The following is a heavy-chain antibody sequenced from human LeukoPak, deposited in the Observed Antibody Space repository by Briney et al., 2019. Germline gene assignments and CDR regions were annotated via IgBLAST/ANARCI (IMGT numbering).Heavy chain of an antibody. V-gene: IGHV3-74*01. Sequence: GGSLRLSCAASGFTFSSYWMHWVRQAPGKRLVWVSRINSDGSSTSYADSVKGRFTISRDNAKNTLYLQMNSLRAEDTAVYYCAVLSQYSGSYYPLDYWGQGTLVTVSS. CDR3: AVLSQYSGSYYPLDY. J-gene: IGHJ4*02. CDR1: GFTFSSYW. CDR2: INSDGSST. D-gene: IGHD1-26*01.